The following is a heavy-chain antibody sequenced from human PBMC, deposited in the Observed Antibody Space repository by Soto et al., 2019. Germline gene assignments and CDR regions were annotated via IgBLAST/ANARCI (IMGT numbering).Heavy chain of an antibody. CDR1: GFPFSSYG. V-gene: IGHV3-30*03. J-gene: IGHJ4*02. D-gene: IGHD3-10*01. Sequence: ESGGGVVQPGRSLRLSCAASGFPFSSYGMHWVREAPGKGLEWVAVISYDGSNKYYADSVKGRFTISRDNSASTLYPQMNSLRPEDTALYYCVGGQYYFDYRGQGTLVTVSP. CDR2: ISYDGSNK. CDR3: VGGQYYFDY.